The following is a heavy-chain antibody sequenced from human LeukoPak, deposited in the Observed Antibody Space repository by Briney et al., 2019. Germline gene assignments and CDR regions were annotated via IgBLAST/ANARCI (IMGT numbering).Heavy chain of an antibody. V-gene: IGHV3-9*01. D-gene: IGHD6-13*01. CDR2: ISWNSGSI. CDR3: ARDNLPDSVKDSSSWDY. Sequence: PGRSLRLSCAASGFTFDDYAMHWVRQAPGKGLEWVSGISWNSGSIGYADSVKGRFTISRDNAKNSLYLQMNSLRAEDTAVYYCARDNLPDSVKDSSSWDYWGQGTLVTVSS. CDR1: GFTFDDYA. J-gene: IGHJ4*02.